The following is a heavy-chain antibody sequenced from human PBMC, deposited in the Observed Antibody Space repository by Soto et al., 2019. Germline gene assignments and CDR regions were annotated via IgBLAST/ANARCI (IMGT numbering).Heavy chain of an antibody. CDR3: AVPVRYFDWLGIYYGMDV. D-gene: IGHD3-9*01. Sequence: QVQLVQSGAEVKKPGASVKVSCKASGSTFTSYDINWVRHATGHGLAWMGWMNPNSGNTGYAQKFQGRVTMTRNTSISISDMELSSLRSEDTAVYYCAVPVRYFDWLGIYYGMDVWGQGTTVTVSS. V-gene: IGHV1-8*01. J-gene: IGHJ6*02. CDR1: GSTFTSYD. CDR2: MNPNSGNT.